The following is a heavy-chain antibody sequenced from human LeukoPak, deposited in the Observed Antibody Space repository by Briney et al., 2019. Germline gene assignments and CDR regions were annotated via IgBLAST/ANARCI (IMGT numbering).Heavy chain of an antibody. CDR2: IRYDGSNK. CDR3: AKEGRSGSYGPYFDY. J-gene: IGHJ4*02. Sequence: GGSLRLSCAASGFTFSSYGMHWVRQAPGKGLEWVAFIRYDGSNKYYADSVKGRFTISRDNSKNTLYLQMNSLRAEDTAVYYCAKEGRSGSYGPYFDYWGQGTLVTVSS. V-gene: IGHV3-30*02. CDR1: GFTFSSYG. D-gene: IGHD1-26*01.